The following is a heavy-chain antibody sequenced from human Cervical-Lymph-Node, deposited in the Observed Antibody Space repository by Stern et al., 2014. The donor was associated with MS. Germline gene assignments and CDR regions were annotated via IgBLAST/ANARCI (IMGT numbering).Heavy chain of an antibody. CDR3: SKQGL. V-gene: IGHV3-30*18. J-gene: IGHJ4*02. Sequence: QVQLVQSGGDVVQPGGSLRLSCVGTGFNFSNHGIDWVRQAPGKGLAWVAAISYDGTRKFYADSVKGRFIISRDNSNNTVHLQMISLRTGDTAIYYCSKQGLWGQGSLVTVSS. CDR1: GFNFSNHG. CDR2: ISYDGTRK.